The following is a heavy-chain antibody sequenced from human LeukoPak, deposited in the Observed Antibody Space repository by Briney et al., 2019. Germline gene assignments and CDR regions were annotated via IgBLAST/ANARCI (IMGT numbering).Heavy chain of an antibody. Sequence: ASVKVSCKTSGYTFTDYYMHRVRQAPGQGLEWMGWINSHSGGTNYAQKFQGRVTMTRDTSISTAYMELSSLTFDDTAMYYCASLQKSTTGTQNDYWGQGTLVTVSS. J-gene: IGHJ4*02. CDR2: INSHSGGT. CDR1: GYTFTDYY. CDR3: ASLQKSTTGTQNDY. V-gene: IGHV1-2*02. D-gene: IGHD4-11*01.